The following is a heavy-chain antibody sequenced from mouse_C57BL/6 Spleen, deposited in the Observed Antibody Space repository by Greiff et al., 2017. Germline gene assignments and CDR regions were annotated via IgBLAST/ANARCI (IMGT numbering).Heavy chain of an antibody. CDR2: IDPEDGDT. CDR1: GFNIKDYY. V-gene: IGHV14-1*01. D-gene: IGHD1-1*01. CDR3: TTDPYGSGSYWYVGV. Sequence: VQLQQSGAELVRPGASVKLSCTASGFNIKDYYMHWVKQRPEQGLEWIGRIDPEDGDTEYAPKFQGKATITADTSSNTAYLQLSSLTSEDTAVYYCTTDPYGSGSYWYVGVWGTGTTVTVSS. J-gene: IGHJ1*03.